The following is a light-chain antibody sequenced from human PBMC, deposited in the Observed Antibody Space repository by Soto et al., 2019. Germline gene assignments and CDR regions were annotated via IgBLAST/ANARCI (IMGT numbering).Light chain of an antibody. CDR3: IQSLQTPLT. CDR2: LGS. J-gene: IGKJ1*01. V-gene: IGKV2-28*01. CDR1: QSLLNSNGYNC. Sequence: DPVMTQSPLSLPVTPGEPASISCRSSQSLLNSNGYNCLEWYLQKPGQSPQLLIYLGSNRASGVPDRFSGSGSGTDFTLRISRVEAEDVGVYFCIQSLQTPLTFAQGTKVAIK.